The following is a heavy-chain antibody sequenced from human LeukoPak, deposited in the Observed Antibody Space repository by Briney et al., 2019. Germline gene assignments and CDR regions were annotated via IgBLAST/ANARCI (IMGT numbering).Heavy chain of an antibody. D-gene: IGHD4-17*01. Sequence: GESLKISCKGSGYSFTSYWIGWVRQMPGKGLEWMGIIYPGDSDTRYSPSFQGQVTISADKSISTAYLQWSSLKASDTVMYYCAKHAQDYGDYEYYFDYWGQGTLVTVSS. CDR2: IYPGDSDT. CDR1: GYSFTSYW. V-gene: IGHV5-51*01. CDR3: AKHAQDYGDYEYYFDY. J-gene: IGHJ4*02.